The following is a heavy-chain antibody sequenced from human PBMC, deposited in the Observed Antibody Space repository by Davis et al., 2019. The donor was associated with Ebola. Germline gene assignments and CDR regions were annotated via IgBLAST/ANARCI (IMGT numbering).Heavy chain of an antibody. CDR3: ARGSWGLLGIDY. CDR1: GGSFSGYY. D-gene: IGHD1-26*01. CDR2: INHSGST. J-gene: IGHJ4*02. Sequence: PSETLSLTCAVYGGSFSGYYWSWIRQPPGKGLEWIGEINHSGSTNYNPSLKSRVTISVDTSKNQFSLKLSSVTAADTAVYYCARGSWGLLGIDYWGQGTLVTVSS. V-gene: IGHV4-34*01.